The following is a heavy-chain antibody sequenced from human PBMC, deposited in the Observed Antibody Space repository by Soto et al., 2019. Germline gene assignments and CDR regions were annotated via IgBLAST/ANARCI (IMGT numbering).Heavy chain of an antibody. CDR1: GFTFSSYG. D-gene: IGHD3-10*01. Sequence: QVQLVESGGGVVQPGRSLRLSCAVYGFTFSSYGMQWVRQAPGKGLEWVAIIWYDGTNKYYADSVKGRFTISRDNSKSTLDLQMNSLRAEDTAIYYCARAFLRGSAATIDYWGQGSLVTVSS. V-gene: IGHV3-33*01. CDR3: ARAFLRGSAATIDY. J-gene: IGHJ4*02. CDR2: IWYDGTNK.